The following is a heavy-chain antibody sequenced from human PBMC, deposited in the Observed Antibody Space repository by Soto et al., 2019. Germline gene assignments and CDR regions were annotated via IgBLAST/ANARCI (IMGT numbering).Heavy chain of an antibody. D-gene: IGHD1-7*01. CDR3: ARGLPYNWNCPFDY. CDR1: GGSISSYY. J-gene: IGHJ4*02. Sequence: PSETLSLTCTVSGGSISSYYWSWIRQPPGKGLEWIGYIYYSGSTNYNPSLKSRVTISVDTSKNQFSLKLSSVTAADTAVYYCARGLPYNWNCPFDYWGQGTLVTVSS. V-gene: IGHV4-59*01. CDR2: IYYSGST.